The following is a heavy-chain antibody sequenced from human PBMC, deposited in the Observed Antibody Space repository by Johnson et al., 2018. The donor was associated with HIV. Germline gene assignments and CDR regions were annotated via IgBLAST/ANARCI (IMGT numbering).Heavy chain of an antibody. Sequence: QVQLVESGGGVVQPGRSLRLSCAASGFTFSSYAMHWVRQAPGKGLEWVAVISYDGSDTAYADSVKGRFTISRDNAKRTLYLQMNSLRAEDTAVYYCARKQWLEIPSDAFDIWGQGTMVTVSS. V-gene: IGHV3-30*04. CDR2: ISYDGSDT. D-gene: IGHD6-19*01. CDR3: ARKQWLEIPSDAFDI. CDR1: GFTFSSYA. J-gene: IGHJ3*02.